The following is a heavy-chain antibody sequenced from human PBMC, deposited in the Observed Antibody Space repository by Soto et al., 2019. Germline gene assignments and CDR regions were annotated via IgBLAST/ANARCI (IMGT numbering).Heavy chain of an antibody. CDR3: ARDIGPALDWFGP. D-gene: IGHD2-2*01. V-gene: IGHV1-8*01. CDR1: GYSFSSYD. J-gene: IGHJ5*02. CDR2: MNPKSGQK. Sequence: GASVKVSCKASGYSFSSYDMNWVRQAPGQGLELMGWMNPKSGQKNYAPRFQGRVSMTVNTSISTAYMELSSLTSEDTAMYYCARDIGPALDWFGPWGQGTLVTSPQ.